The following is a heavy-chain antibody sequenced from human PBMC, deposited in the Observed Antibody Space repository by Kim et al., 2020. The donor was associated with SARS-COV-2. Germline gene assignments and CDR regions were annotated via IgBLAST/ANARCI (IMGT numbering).Heavy chain of an antibody. J-gene: IGHJ4*02. D-gene: IGHD3-16*01. Sequence: TYAQKFQGRVTITADESTSTAYMELSSLRSEDTAVYYCARDPLGGGYFDYWGQGTLVTVSS. V-gene: IGHV1-69*01. CDR3: ARDPLGGGYFDY.